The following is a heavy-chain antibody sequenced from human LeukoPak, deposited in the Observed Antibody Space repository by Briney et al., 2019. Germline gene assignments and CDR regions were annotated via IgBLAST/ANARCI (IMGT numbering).Heavy chain of an antibody. CDR2: IYGGDPDT. D-gene: IGHD3-10*01. V-gene: IGHV5-51*01. CDR3: ARSYYGSGNMGRLDV. Sequence: GESLKISCKGSGYSFTTYWIGWVRQMPGKGLEWMGIIYGGDPDTRYSPSFQGQVTISADKSISTAYLQWSSLKASDTAMYYCARSYYGSGNMGRLDVWGQGTTVTASS. CDR1: GYSFTTYW. J-gene: IGHJ6*02.